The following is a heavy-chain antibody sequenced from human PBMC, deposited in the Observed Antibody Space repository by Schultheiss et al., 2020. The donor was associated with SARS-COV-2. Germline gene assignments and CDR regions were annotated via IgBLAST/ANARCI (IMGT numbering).Heavy chain of an antibody. D-gene: IGHD3-16*01. J-gene: IGHJ4*02. CDR2: IYYSGST. Sequence: SETLSLTCAVYGGSFSGYYWSWIRQPPGKGLEWIGYIYYSGSTYYNPSLKSRVTISVDTSKNQFSLKLSSVTAADTAVYYCARLGGYWGQGTLVTVSS. CDR3: ARLGGY. CDR1: GGSFSGYY. V-gene: IGHV4-34*01.